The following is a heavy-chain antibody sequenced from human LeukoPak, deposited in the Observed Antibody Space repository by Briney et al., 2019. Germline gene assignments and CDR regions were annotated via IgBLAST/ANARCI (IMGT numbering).Heavy chain of an antibody. D-gene: IGHD4-17*01. CDR2: INPNSGGT. V-gene: IGHV1-2*02. CDR3: ARAHNYGDYAAY. Sequence: ASVKVSCKASGYTFTGYYMHWVRQAPGQGLEWMGWINPNSGGTNYAQKFQGRVTMTRDTSISTAYMELSRLRSVDTAVYYCARAHNYGDYAAYWGQGTLVTVSS. CDR1: GYTFTGYY. J-gene: IGHJ4*02.